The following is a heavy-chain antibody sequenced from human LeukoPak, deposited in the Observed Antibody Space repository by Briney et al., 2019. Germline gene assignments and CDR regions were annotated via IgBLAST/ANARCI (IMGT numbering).Heavy chain of an antibody. D-gene: IGHD2-21*02. CDR1: GGSISSSSYY. CDR3: ARAPLLPIVVVTATRRYFDY. Sequence: SETLSLTCTVSGGSISSSSYYWGWIRQPPGKGLEWIGEINHSGSTNYNPSLKSRVTISVDTSKNQFSLKLSSVTAADTAVYYCARAPLLPIVVVTATRRYFDYWGQGTLVTVSS. CDR2: INHSGST. J-gene: IGHJ4*02. V-gene: IGHV4-39*07.